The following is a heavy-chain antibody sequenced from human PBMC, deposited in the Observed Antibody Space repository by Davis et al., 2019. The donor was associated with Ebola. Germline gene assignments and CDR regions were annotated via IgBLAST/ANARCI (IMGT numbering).Heavy chain of an antibody. Sequence: SETLSLTCNVSGGSISGYYWGWIRQPPGKGLDYIGYISYSGYTDYSPSLKSRVTLSIDTSKNQFSLMLTSVTAADTAVYYCARRIAVAGSWAYFDYWGQGTLVTVSS. D-gene: IGHD6-19*01. CDR2: ISYSGYT. V-gene: IGHV4-59*01. CDR3: ARRIAVAGSWAYFDY. CDR1: GGSISGYY. J-gene: IGHJ4*02.